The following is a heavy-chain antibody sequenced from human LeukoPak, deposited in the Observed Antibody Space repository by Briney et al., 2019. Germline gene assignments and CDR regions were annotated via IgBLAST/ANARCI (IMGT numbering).Heavy chain of an antibody. J-gene: IGHJ4*02. CDR3: ARVSYYYDSSGYHREVYYFDY. CDR2: IYYSGST. D-gene: IGHD3-22*01. V-gene: IGHV4-39*07. CDR1: GGSISSSSYY. Sequence: SETLSLTCTVSGGSISSSSYYWGWIRQPPGKGLEWIGSIYYSGSTYYNPSLKSRVTISVDTSKNQFSLKLSSVTAADTAVYYCARVSYYYDSSGYHREVYYFDYWGQGTLVTVSS.